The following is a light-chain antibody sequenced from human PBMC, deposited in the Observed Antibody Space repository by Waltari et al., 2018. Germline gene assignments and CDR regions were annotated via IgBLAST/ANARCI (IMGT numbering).Light chain of an antibody. CDR1: QDISNY. Sequence: DIQMTQSPSAMSASVGDRVTITFRASQDISNYLVWFQQKPGKVPQRLSYAASTLETGVPSRFSGSGSGTEFTLTISSLQPEDFATYYCLQHYRYPRTFGGGTKVEIK. V-gene: IGKV1-17*03. CDR3: LQHYRYPRT. CDR2: AAS. J-gene: IGKJ4*01.